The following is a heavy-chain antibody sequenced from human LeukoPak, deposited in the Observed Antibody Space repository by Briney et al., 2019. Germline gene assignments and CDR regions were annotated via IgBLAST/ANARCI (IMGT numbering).Heavy chain of an antibody. V-gene: IGHV3-23*01. Sequence: GGSLRLSCAASGFTFSNYAMAWVRQAPGKGLEWVSSISGTSGSTYYADSVKGRFTISRDNSKNSLDLQMSSLRAEDTAVYYCAKETNAVTGRAYFDYWGQGTMVTVFS. D-gene: IGHD6-19*01. CDR1: GFTFSNYA. CDR2: ISGTSGST. J-gene: IGHJ4*02. CDR3: AKETNAVTGRAYFDY.